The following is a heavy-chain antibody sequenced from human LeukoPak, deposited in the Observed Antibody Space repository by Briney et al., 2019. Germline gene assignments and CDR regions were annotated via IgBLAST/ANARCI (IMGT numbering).Heavy chain of an antibody. CDR2: IYYSGST. CDR3: AKRYYYDNSGYFDS. Sequence: PSETLSLTCTVSGGSTNSSSYSWGWLRQPPGKGLEWIGTIYYSGSTYYNPSLKSRVTISVDTSQNLFSLKLSSVTAADTAVYYCAKRYYYDNSGYFDSWGQGTLVTVSS. V-gene: IGHV4-39*01. D-gene: IGHD3-22*01. J-gene: IGHJ4*02. CDR1: GGSTNSSSYS.